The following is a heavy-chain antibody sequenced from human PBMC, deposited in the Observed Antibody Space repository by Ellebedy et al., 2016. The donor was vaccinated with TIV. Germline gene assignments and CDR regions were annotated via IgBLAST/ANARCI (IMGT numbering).Heavy chain of an antibody. CDR1: GLGLNTYN. J-gene: IGHJ6*02. Sequence: GESLKISCAGSGLGLNTYNINWVRQTPGKGLQWVSFMSVSGVYVYYADSVKGRFTISRDNAKNSMYLQMNSLSVEDTAVYYCAADRGSSYYSSGTGRRGMDVWGQGTSVTVSS. D-gene: IGHD3-10*01. CDR3: AADRGSSYYSSGTGRRGMDV. CDR2: MSVSGVYV. V-gene: IGHV3-21*01.